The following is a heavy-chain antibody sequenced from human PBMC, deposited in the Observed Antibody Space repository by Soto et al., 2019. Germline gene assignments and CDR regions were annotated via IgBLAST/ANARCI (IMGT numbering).Heavy chain of an antibody. V-gene: IGHV3-11*04. J-gene: IGHJ4*02. CDR1: GLTFSGYG. CDR2: ISLSGSDR. D-gene: IGHD3-10*01. Sequence: RVPYAVSGLTFSGYGMSWIRQAQGKGLEWVSYISLSGSDRYYAGSVKGRFTISRDNAKNSLSLQMNSLRAEDPDVYYCIRDNIWSFDYWGQGTPVTVFS. CDR3: IRDNIWSFDY.